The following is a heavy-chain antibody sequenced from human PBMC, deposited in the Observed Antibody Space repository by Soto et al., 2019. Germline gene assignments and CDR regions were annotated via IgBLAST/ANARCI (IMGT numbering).Heavy chain of an antibody. J-gene: IGHJ4*02. D-gene: IGHD3-22*01. Sequence: EVQLVESGGGLVNPGGSLRLSCAASEFPFTNAWMSWVRQAPGKGLEWVGRLKGKSDGETTDYAAPVKGRFTISRDNSKNMLYLHMNSLLTEDTAVHYCTTNGVLDSSGYYYLFDYWGQGTLVTVSS. CDR2: LKGKSDGETT. V-gene: IGHV3-15*01. CDR3: TTNGVLDSSGYYYLFDY. CDR1: EFPFTNAW.